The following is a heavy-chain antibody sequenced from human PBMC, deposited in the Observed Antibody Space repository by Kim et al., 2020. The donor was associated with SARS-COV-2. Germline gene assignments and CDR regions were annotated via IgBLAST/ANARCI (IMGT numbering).Heavy chain of an antibody. CDR3: AKDIFPGYSYGYDSGMDV. CDR1: GFTFDDYA. Sequence: GGSLRLSCAASGFTFDDYAMHWVRQAPGKGLEWVSLISWDGGSTYYADSVKGRFTISRDNSKNSLYLQMNSLRAEDTALYYCAKDIFPGYSYGYDSGMDVWGQGTTVTVSS. D-gene: IGHD5-18*01. CDR2: ISWDGGST. J-gene: IGHJ6*02. V-gene: IGHV3-43D*03.